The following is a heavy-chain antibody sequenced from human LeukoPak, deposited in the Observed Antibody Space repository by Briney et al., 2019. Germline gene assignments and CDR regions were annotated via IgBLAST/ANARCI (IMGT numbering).Heavy chain of an antibody. Sequence: PSETLSLTCTVSGGSISSSSYYWGWIRQPLGKGLEWIGNIYYSGSTYYNPSLRSRVTISVDTSKNQFSLRLTSVTAADTAVYYCARDGYNPIDYWGQGTLVTVSS. CDR3: ARDGYNPIDY. D-gene: IGHD5-24*01. CDR2: IYYSGST. V-gene: IGHV4-39*07. J-gene: IGHJ4*02. CDR1: GGSISSSSYY.